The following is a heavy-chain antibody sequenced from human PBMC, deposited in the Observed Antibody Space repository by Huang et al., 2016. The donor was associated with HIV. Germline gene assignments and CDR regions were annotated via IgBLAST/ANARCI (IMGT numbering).Heavy chain of an antibody. CDR3: ARAKDTWDAYDI. CDR2: ITNDGSKN. CDR1: GLPFNNHA. Sequence: QVQLVESGGGVVQPGRSLRLSCAASGLPFNNHAMHWVRRAPGKGLEGVAVITNDGSKNYYADSVKGRFTISRDSSKSTLFLHMTSLRTEDTAVYYCARAKDTWDAYDIWGQGTMVIVSS. V-gene: IGHV3-30-3*01. D-gene: IGHD5-18*01. J-gene: IGHJ3*02.